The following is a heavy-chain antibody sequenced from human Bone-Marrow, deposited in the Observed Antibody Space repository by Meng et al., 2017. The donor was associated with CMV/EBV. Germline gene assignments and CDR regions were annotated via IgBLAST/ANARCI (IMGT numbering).Heavy chain of an antibody. CDR1: GASVSSGASY. CDR3: ARVRASGSADY. Sequence: SETRSLTCTVSGASVSSGASYWSWNRQRPGQGLEWVGHIDYSGITYSNPSRNGRLTISVDTSRNQYSLKLRSVTAADTAVYYCARVRASGSADYWGPGTLVTVSS. D-gene: IGHD3-10*01. CDR2: IDYSGIT. V-gene: IGHV4-31*03. J-gene: IGHJ4*02.